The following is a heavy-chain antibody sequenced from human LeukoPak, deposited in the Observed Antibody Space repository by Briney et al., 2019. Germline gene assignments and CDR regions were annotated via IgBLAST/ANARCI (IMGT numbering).Heavy chain of an antibody. CDR2: INPSGGNT. CDR3: ARSLAQGYSYGYGFDY. CDR1: GYTFTSYY. V-gene: IGHV1-46*01. Sequence: EASVKVSCKASGYTFTSYYMHWVRQAPGQGLEWMGIINPSGGNTAYAQKFRGRVTMTTDTSTSTAYMELRSLRSDDTAVYYCARSLAQGYSYGYGFDYWGQGTLVTVSS. J-gene: IGHJ4*02. D-gene: IGHD5-18*01.